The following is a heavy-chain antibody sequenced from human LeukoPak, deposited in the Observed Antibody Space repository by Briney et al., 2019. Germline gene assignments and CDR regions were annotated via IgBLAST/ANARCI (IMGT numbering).Heavy chain of an antibody. CDR3: ARAGLRYSSGLPAYFDY. V-gene: IGHV4-59*12. CDR1: GGSISSYY. Sequence: SETLSLTCTVSGGSISSYYWSWIRQPPGKGLEWIGYIYYSGSTYYNPSLKSRVTISVDTSKNQFSLKLSSVTAADTAVYYCARAGLRYSSGLPAYFDYWGQGTLVTVSS. CDR2: IYYSGST. D-gene: IGHD6-19*01. J-gene: IGHJ4*02.